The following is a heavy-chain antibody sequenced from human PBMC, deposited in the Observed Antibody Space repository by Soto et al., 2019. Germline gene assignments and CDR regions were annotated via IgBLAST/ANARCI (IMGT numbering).Heavy chain of an antibody. CDR3: AKDRDIVVVVAATPFDP. J-gene: IGHJ5*02. V-gene: IGHV3-23*01. D-gene: IGHD2-15*01. Sequence: GGSLRLSCAASGFTFSSYAMSWVRQAPGKGLEWVSAISGSGGSTYYADSVKGRFTISRDNSKNTLYLQMNSLRAEDTAVYYCAKDRDIVVVVAATPFDPWGQGTLVTVSS. CDR1: GFTFSSYA. CDR2: ISGSGGST.